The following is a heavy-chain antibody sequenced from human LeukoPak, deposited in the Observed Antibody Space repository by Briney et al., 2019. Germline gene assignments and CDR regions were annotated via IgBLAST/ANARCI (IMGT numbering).Heavy chain of an antibody. CDR3: VRRRGYSYDY. Sequence: GGSLRLSCAASGFTFISYAMDWVRQAPGKGLEYVSGISSNGGSTYYASSVKGRFTISRDNSKTTLDLQMGSLRAEDMAVYYCVRRRGYSYDYWGQGTLVSVSS. J-gene: IGHJ4*02. CDR1: GFTFISYA. D-gene: IGHD5-18*01. V-gene: IGHV3-64*01. CDR2: ISSNGGST.